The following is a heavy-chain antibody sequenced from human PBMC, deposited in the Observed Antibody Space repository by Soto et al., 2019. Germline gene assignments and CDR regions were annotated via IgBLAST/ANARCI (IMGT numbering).Heavy chain of an antibody. Sequence: SETLSLTCAVYGGSFSGYYWSWIRQPPGKGLEWIGEINHSGSTNYNPSLKSRVTISVDTSKNQFSLKLSSVTAADTAVYYCGGYGDRRYFDYWGQGTLVTVSS. CDR1: GGSFSGYY. D-gene: IGHD4-17*01. J-gene: IGHJ4*02. CDR3: GGYGDRRYFDY. V-gene: IGHV4-34*01. CDR2: INHSGST.